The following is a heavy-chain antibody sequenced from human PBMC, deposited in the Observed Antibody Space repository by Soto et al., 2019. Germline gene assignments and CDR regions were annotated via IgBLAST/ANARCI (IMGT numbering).Heavy chain of an antibody. Sequence: EVQLVESGGGLVQPGGSLRVSCAASGFTFTSYWMQWVRQAPGKGLVWVSRINFDGSGTSYADSVKGRFTISRDNAKNTLHLEMNSLRAEDTAVYFCAINSYGFHFEHWGQGTLVTVSS. D-gene: IGHD5-18*01. CDR3: AINSYGFHFEH. J-gene: IGHJ1*01. CDR2: INFDGSGT. CDR1: GFTFTSYW. V-gene: IGHV3-74*01.